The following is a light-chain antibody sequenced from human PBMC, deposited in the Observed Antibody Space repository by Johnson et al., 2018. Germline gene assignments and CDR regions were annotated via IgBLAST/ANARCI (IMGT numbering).Light chain of an antibody. V-gene: IGLV1-51*02. CDR1: SSNIGNNY. J-gene: IGLJ1*01. Sequence: QSVLTQPPSVSAAPGQKVTISCSGSSSNIGNNYVSWYQQLPGTAPKLLIYENNKRPSGIPNRLSGSKSGPSATLGITGLPTGDEADYYCGTWDSSLSAGNVFGTGTKVTVL. CDR3: GTWDSSLSAGNV. CDR2: ENN.